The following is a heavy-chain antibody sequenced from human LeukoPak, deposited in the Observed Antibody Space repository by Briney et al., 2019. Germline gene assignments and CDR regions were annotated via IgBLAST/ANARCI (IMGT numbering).Heavy chain of an antibody. Sequence: GGSLRLSCAASGFTFSSYSMNWVRQAPGKGLEWVSAISGSGGSTYYADSVKGRFTISRDNSKNTLYLQMNSLRAEDTAVYYCAKDNENIVVVVAATANWFDPWGQGTLVTVSS. CDR1: GFTFSSYS. D-gene: IGHD2-15*01. J-gene: IGHJ5*02. CDR2: ISGSGGST. CDR3: AKDNENIVVVVAATANWFDP. V-gene: IGHV3-23*01.